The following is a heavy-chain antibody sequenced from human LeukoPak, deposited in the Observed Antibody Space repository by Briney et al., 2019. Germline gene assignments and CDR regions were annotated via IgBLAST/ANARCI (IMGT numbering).Heavy chain of an antibody. CDR3: AKDGHDYVWGSLGFLCDY. J-gene: IGHJ4*02. Sequence: RPGGSLRLSCAASGFTFSSYGMHWVRQAPGKGLEWVAVISYDGSNKYYADSVKGRFTISRDSSKNTLYLQMNSLRAEDTAVYYCAKDGHDYVWGSLGFLCDYWGQGTLVTVSS. CDR1: GFTFSSYG. D-gene: IGHD3-16*01. CDR2: ISYDGSNK. V-gene: IGHV3-30*18.